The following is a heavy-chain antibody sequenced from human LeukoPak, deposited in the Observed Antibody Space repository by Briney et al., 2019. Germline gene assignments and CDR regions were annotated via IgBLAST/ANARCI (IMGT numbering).Heavy chain of an antibody. CDR1: GGSISSSSYY. Sequence: SETLSLTCTVSGGSISSSSYYWGWIRQPPGKGLEWIGSIYYSGSTYYNPSLKSRITISVDTSKNQFSLKLSSVTAADTAVYYCARHDAGIAARPFDNWGQGTLVTVSS. CDR3: ARHDAGIAARPFDN. D-gene: IGHD6-6*01. J-gene: IGHJ4*02. V-gene: IGHV4-39*01. CDR2: IYYSGST.